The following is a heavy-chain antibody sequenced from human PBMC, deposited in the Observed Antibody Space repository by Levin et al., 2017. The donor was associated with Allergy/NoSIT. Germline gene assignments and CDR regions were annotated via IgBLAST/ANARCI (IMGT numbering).Heavy chain of an antibody. CDR2: VYYSGSI. V-gene: IGHV4-61*01. J-gene: IGHJ4*02. D-gene: IGHD6-13*01. CDR3: ATYIAGLGGPGY. CDR1: GASVISGNHH. Sequence: SETLSLTCTVSGASVISGNHHRSWIRQPPGKGLEWICQVYYSGSIHYNPSLKSRVTISADTSKNQFSLNLSSVTAADTAVYYCATYIAGLGGPGYWGQGTLVTVSS.